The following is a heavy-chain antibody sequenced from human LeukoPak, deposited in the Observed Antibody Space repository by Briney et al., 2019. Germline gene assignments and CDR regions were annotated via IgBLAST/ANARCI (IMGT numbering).Heavy chain of an antibody. Sequence: ASVKVSCKASGYTFTTRYYMHWVRQAPGQGLEWIGIINPKSGGTSYAQRFQGRVTMTKDTSISTAYMELSSLRPDDTAAYYCARDPRIIAVAGPYHFDHWGQGTLVTVSS. CDR2: INPKSGGT. J-gene: IGHJ4*02. CDR3: ARDPRIIAVAGPYHFDH. CDR1: GYTFTTRYY. V-gene: IGHV1-2*02. D-gene: IGHD6-19*01.